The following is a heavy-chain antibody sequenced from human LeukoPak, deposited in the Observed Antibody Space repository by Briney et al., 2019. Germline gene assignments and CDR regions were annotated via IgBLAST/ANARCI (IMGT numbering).Heavy chain of an antibody. CDR2: ISWNSGSI. D-gene: IGHD5-18*01. CDR1: GFTFDDYA. Sequence: GGSLRLSCAASGFTFDDYAMHWVRQAPGKGLEWVSGISWNSGSIGYADSVKGRFTISRDNAKNSLYLQMNSLRAEDTALYYCAKIYSYGRQNYFDYWGQGTLVTVSS. CDR3: AKIYSYGRQNYFDY. J-gene: IGHJ4*02. V-gene: IGHV3-9*01.